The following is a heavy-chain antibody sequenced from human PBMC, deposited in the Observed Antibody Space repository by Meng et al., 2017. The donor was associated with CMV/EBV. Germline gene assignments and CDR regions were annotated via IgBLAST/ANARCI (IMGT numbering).Heavy chain of an antibody. CDR1: GGSISSYY. CDR2: INHSGST. J-gene: IGHJ4*02. CDR3: ARGLTTVNTYYFDY. Sequence: GSLRLSCTVSGGSISSYYWSWIRQPPGKGLEWIGEINHSGSTNYNPSLKSRVTISVDTSKNQFSLKLSSVTAADTAVYYCARGLTTVNTYYFDYWGQGTLVTVSS. V-gene: IGHV4-34*01. D-gene: IGHD4-17*01.